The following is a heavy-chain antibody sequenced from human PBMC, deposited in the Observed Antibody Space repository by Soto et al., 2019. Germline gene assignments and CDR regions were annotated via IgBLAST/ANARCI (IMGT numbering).Heavy chain of an antibody. CDR1: GFTFSTYG. V-gene: IGHV3-33*01. CDR2: IWNDGSNE. CDR3: ARAVRELCPDY. J-gene: IGHJ4*02. Sequence: GGSLRLSCEASGFTFSTYGMHWIRQAPGKGLEWLAIIWNDGSNEYYADSVKGRFTISRDNAKNSLYLQMNSMRAEDTAVYYCARAVRELCPDYWGQGTLVTVSS. D-gene: IGHD1-26*01.